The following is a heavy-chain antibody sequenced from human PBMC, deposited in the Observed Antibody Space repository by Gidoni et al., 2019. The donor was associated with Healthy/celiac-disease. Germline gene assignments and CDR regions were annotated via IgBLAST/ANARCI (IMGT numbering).Heavy chain of an antibody. J-gene: IGHJ1*01. CDR2: IYYSGST. CDR1: GGSISSGGYY. CDR3: AREGAYCGGDCYPGLGDYFQH. V-gene: IGHV4-31*03. D-gene: IGHD2-21*02. Sequence: QVQLQESGPGLVKPSQTLSLTCTVSGGSISSGGYYWSWIRQHPGKGLEWIGYIYYSGSTYYNPSLKSRVTISVDTSKNQFSLKLSSVTAADTAVYYCAREGAYCGGDCYPGLGDYFQHWGQGTLVTVSS.